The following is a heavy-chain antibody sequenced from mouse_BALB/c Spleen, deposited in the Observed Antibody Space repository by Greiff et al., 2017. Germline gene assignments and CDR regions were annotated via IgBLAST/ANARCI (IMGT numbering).Heavy chain of an antibody. J-gene: IGHJ2*01. D-gene: IGHD2-3*01. CDR3: ARGYDGYYY. Sequence: QVQLQQSGAELARPGASVKLSCKASGYTFTDYYINWVKQRTGQGLEWIGEIYPGSGNTYYNEKFKGKATLTADKSSSTAYMQLSSLTSEDSAVYFCARGYDGYYYWGQGTTLTVSS. V-gene: IGHV1-77*01. CDR1: GYTFTDYY. CDR2: IYPGSGNT.